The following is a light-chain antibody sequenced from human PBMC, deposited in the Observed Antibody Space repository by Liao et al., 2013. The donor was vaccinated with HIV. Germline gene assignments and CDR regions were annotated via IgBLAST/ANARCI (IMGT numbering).Light chain of an antibody. CDR3: QVWDSPSDHRV. V-gene: IGLV3-21*04. J-gene: IGLJ3*02. CDR2: YDS. CDR1: DIRGKS. Sequence: SYVLTQPPSVSVAPGKTARLTCGGDDIRGKSVHWYQQQPGQAPVLVISYDSERPSGIPERFSGSNSGNTATLTISRVEAGDEADYYCQVWDSPSDHRVFGGGTKLTVV.